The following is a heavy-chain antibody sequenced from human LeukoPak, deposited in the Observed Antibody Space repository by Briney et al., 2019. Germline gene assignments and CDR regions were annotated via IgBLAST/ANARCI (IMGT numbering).Heavy chain of an antibody. CDR1: GFTFSSHW. CDR2: TSSDLNVK. V-gene: IGHV3-30*03. CDR3: AREGYYGSGSPPSLYFDY. D-gene: IGHD3-10*01. J-gene: IGHJ4*02. Sequence: GGSLRLSCAASGFTFSSHWMNWVRQAPGKGLEWVAITSSDLNVKLYADSVKGRFTISRDNSRSTLYLQMNSLRPEDTAIYYCAREGYYGSGSPPSLYFDYWGQGTLVTVS.